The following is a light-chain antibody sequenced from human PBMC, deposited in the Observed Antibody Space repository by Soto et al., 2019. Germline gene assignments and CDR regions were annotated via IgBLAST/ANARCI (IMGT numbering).Light chain of an antibody. Sequence: DIQMTQSPSTLSASVGDRVTITCRASQTISTLLAWYQQRPGKAPNLLIYKASSLESGVPSRFSGSGSGTEFTLTIGNLQPDDFATYYCQQESTYPWTFGQGTKVEVK. CDR2: KAS. CDR3: QQESTYPWT. CDR1: QTISTL. J-gene: IGKJ1*01. V-gene: IGKV1-5*03.